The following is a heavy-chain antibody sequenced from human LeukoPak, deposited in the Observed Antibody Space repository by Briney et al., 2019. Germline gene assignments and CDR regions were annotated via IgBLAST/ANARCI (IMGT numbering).Heavy chain of an antibody. J-gene: IGHJ1*01. Sequence: QTGGSLRLSCAASGFTFDDYAMHWVRQAPGKGLEWVSGISWNSGSIGYADSVKGRFTISRDNAKNSLYLQMNSLRAEDTALYYCAKDAEQFGELLSEYFQHWGQGTLVTVSS. CDR2: ISWNSGSI. CDR1: GFTFDDYA. CDR3: AKDAEQFGELLSEYFQH. V-gene: IGHV3-9*01. D-gene: IGHD3-10*01.